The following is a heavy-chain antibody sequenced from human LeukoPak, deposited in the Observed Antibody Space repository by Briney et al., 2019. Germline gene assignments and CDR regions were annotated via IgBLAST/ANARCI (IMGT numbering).Heavy chain of an antibody. CDR3: ARGRYCSSTSCYRPFDY. CDR2: IGYRSSPI. J-gene: IGHJ4*02. D-gene: IGHD2-2*01. Sequence: GGSLRLSCAASGFAVSTYYMNWVRQAPGKGLEWVSYIGYRSSPIHYADSVKGRFTISRDNAKNSLYLQMNSLRAEDTAVYYCARGRYCSSTSCYRPFDYWGQGTLVTVSS. V-gene: IGHV3-48*04. CDR1: GFAVSTYY.